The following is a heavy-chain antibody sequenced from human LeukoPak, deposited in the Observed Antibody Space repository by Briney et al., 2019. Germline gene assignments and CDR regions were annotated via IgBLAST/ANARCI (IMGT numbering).Heavy chain of an antibody. CDR2: IYTSGST. V-gene: IGHV4-4*07. J-gene: IGHJ4*02. D-gene: IGHD3-9*01. CDR3: ARGYYDILTGYHISPFDY. CDR1: GGSISSYY. Sequence: KTSETLSLTCTVSGGSISSYYWSWIRQPAGKGLEWIGRIYTSGSTNYNPSLKSRVTMSVDTSKNQFSLKLSSVTAADTAVYYCARGYYDILTGYHISPFDYWGQGTLVTVSS.